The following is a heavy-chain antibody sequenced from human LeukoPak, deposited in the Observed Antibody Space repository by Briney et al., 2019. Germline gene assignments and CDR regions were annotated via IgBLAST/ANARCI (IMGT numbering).Heavy chain of an antibody. CDR1: GFTFNNYA. CDR2: IGGSGGST. Sequence: GGSLRLSCAASGFTFNNYAMSWVRQAPGKGLEWVSAIGGSGGSTYYADSVKGRFTISRDNSKNTLYQQMNSLRAEDTAVYYCAKLFGNYDSSGYFWGQGTMDTVSS. J-gene: IGHJ3*01. D-gene: IGHD3-22*01. CDR3: AKLFGNYDSSGYF. V-gene: IGHV3-23*01.